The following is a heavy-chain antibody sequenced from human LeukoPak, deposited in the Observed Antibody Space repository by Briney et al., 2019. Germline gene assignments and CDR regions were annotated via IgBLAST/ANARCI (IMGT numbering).Heavy chain of an antibody. V-gene: IGHV3-23*01. J-gene: IGHJ4*02. Sequence: ESLRLSCAASGFTFSSYAMSWVRQAPGKGLEWVSAISGSGGSTYYADSVKGRFTISRDNSKNTLYLQMNSLRAEDTAVYYCAKDSEYSSSFSDYWGQGTLVTVSS. CDR2: ISGSGGST. CDR3: AKDSEYSSSFSDY. CDR1: GFTFSSYA. D-gene: IGHD6-6*01.